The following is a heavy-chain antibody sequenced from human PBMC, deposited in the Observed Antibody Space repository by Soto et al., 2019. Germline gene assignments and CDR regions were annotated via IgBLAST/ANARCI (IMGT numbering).Heavy chain of an antibody. CDR2: ISGSGGST. CDR3: AKDRVAAAGQPQTNWFDP. Sequence: LRLSCAASGFTFSSYAMSWVRQAPGKGLEWVSAISGSGGSTYYADSVKGRFTISRDNSKNTLYLQMNSLRAEDTAVYYCAKDRVAAAGQPQTNWFDPWGQGTLVTVSS. CDR1: GFTFSSYA. J-gene: IGHJ5*02. D-gene: IGHD6-13*01. V-gene: IGHV3-23*01.